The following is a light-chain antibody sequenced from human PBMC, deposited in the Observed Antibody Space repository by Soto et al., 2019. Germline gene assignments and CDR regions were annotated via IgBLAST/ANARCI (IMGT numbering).Light chain of an antibody. CDR2: DNN. CDR3: GTWDSSLSAVV. J-gene: IGLJ2*01. Sequence: QSVLTQPPSVSAAPGQKVTISCSGSSSNIGRNYVSWYQQLPGTAPKLLIYDNNKRPSGIPDRFSGSKSDTSATLGITGLQTGDEADYYCGTWDSSLSAVVFGGGTKLTVL. CDR1: SSNIGRNY. V-gene: IGLV1-51*01.